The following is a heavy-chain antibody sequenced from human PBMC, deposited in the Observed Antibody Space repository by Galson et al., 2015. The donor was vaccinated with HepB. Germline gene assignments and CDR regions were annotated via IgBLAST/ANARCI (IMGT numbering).Heavy chain of an antibody. V-gene: IGHV3-48*01. J-gene: IGHJ3*02. CDR3: ARDLAAAGTGAFDI. Sequence: SLRLSCAASGFTFSGYSMNWVRQAPGRGLEWVSYISTRSSTSDYADSVKGRFTISRDNAKNSLYLQMNSLRAEDTAVYYCARDLAAAGTGAFDIWGQGTMVTVSS. CDR1: GFTFSGYS. D-gene: IGHD6-13*01. CDR2: ISTRSSTS.